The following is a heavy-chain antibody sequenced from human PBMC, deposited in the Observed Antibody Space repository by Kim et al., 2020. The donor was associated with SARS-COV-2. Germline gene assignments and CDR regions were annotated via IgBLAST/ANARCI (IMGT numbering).Heavy chain of an antibody. CDR3: AREGRFLEWLLSNYYYYYMGV. Sequence: SETLSLTCTVSGGSISSGDYYWSWIRQPPGKGLEWIGYIYYSGSTYYNPALKSRVTISVDTSKNQFSLKLSSVTAADTAVYYCAREGRFLEWLLSNYYYYYMGVWGKGTTVTVSS. J-gene: IGHJ6*03. D-gene: IGHD3-3*01. CDR1: GGSISSGDYY. CDR2: IYYSGST. V-gene: IGHV4-30-4*01.